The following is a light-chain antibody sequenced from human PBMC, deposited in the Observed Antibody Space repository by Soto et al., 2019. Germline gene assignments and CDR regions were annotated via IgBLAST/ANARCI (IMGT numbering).Light chain of an antibody. Sequence: QSVLTQPPSVSGTPGQRVTITCSGSSSNIGTNYVYWYQQLPGTAPKLLIYRSNQRPSGVADRVSGSKSGTSASLAISGLRSEDEADYYCTAWDDSLSGPLYVFGTGTKLTVL. J-gene: IGLJ1*01. CDR3: TAWDDSLSGPLYV. V-gene: IGLV1-47*01. CDR1: SSNIGTNY. CDR2: RSN.